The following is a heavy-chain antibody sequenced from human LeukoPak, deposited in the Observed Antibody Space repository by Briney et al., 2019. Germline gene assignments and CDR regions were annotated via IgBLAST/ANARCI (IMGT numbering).Heavy chain of an antibody. CDR1: GFKFDDYG. Sequence: GGSLRLSCAASGFKFDDYGMSWVRQAPGKGLEWVSSISGSGATTYYADSVKGRFTISRDNAKNSLYLQMNSLRAEDTAVYYCARDDNYGMDVWGQGTTVTVSS. CDR2: ISGSGATT. D-gene: IGHD3-9*01. CDR3: ARDDNYGMDV. J-gene: IGHJ6*02. V-gene: IGHV3-11*01.